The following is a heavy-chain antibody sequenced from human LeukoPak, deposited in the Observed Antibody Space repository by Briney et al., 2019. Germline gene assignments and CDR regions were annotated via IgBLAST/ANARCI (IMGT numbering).Heavy chain of an antibody. CDR1: GYTFTSYY. Sequence: GASVKVSCKASGYTFTSYYMHWVRQAPGQGLEWMGRIIPILGIANYAQKFQGRVTITADKSTSTAYMELSSLRSEDTAVYYCARDRDSMQAVAGTGSYWYFDLWGRGTLVTVSS. V-gene: IGHV1-69*04. CDR2: IIPILGIA. J-gene: IGHJ2*01. CDR3: ARDRDSMQAVAGTGSYWYFDL. D-gene: IGHD6-19*01.